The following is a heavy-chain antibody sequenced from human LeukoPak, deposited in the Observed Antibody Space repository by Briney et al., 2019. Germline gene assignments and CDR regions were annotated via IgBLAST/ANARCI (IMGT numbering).Heavy chain of an antibody. V-gene: IGHV1-69*05. D-gene: IGHD4-11*01. CDR3: ARQGGNDYSNLRTPFDY. CDR2: INPIFGTA. CDR1: GGTFSSYA. J-gene: IGHJ4*02. Sequence: GASVKVSCKASGGTFSSYAISWVRQAPGQGLEWMGGINPIFGTANYAQKFQGRVTITTDESTSTAYMELSSLRSEDTAVYYCARQGGNDYSNLRTPFDYWGQGTLVTVSS.